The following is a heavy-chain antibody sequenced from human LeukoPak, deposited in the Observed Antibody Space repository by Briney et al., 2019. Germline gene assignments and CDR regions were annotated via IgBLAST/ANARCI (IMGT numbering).Heavy chain of an antibody. CDR3: ARESYDILTGYRARGWFDP. CDR1: GGSISSYY. V-gene: IGHV4-59*01. J-gene: IGHJ5*02. D-gene: IGHD3-9*01. CDR2: IYYSGST. Sequence: SETLSLTCTVSGGSISSYYWSWIRQPPGKGLEWIGYIYYSGSTNYNPSLKSRVTISVDTSKNQFSLKLSSVTAADTAVYYCARESYDILTGYRARGWFDPWGQGTLITVSS.